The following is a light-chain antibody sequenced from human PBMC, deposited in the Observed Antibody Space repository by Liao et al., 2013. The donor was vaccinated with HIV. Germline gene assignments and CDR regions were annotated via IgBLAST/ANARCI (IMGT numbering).Light chain of an antibody. CDR3: QVCDTTSDLLYV. CDR2: QDS. Sequence: SYELTQPPSVSVSPGQTASITCSGDKLGDKYACWYQQKPGQSPVLVIYQDSKRPSGIPERFSGSNSGNTATLTISGTQAMDEADYYCQVCDTTSDLLYVFGGGTNLIVL. V-gene: IGLV3-1*01. J-gene: IGLJ1*01. CDR1: KLGDKY.